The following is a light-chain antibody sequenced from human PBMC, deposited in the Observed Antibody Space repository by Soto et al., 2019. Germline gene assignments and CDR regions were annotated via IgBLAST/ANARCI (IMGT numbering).Light chain of an antibody. Sequence: QSALTQPASVSGSPGQSITISCTGTSSDVGAYNYVSWYQQHPGKAPRPVIYDVSNRPSGVSSRFSGYKSGNTASLTISGLQAEDEADYYCSSLTRSSTYVFGTGTKLTVL. CDR3: SSLTRSSTYV. J-gene: IGLJ1*01. V-gene: IGLV2-14*01. CDR2: DVS. CDR1: SSDVGAYNY.